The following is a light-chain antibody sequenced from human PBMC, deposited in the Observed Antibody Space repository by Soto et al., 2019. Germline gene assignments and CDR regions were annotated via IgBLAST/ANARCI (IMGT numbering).Light chain of an antibody. V-gene: IGLV1-40*01. J-gene: IGLJ2*01. CDR2: GDS. CDR3: QSYDSSLSGSVV. CDR1: SCNIGAGYY. Sequence: QSVLTQPPSVSGAPGQRVTISCTGSSCNIGAGYYVHWYQQLPGTAPKLLIYGDSNRPSGVPDRFSGSKSGTSASLAITGLQAEDEADYYCQSYDSSLSGSVVFGGGTKLTVL.